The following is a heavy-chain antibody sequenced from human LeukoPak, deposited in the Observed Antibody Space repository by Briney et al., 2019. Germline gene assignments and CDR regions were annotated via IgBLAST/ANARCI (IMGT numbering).Heavy chain of an antibody. D-gene: IGHD6-13*01. J-gene: IGHJ5*02. Sequence: GGSLRLSCAASGFTFSSYAMSWVRQAPGKGLEWVSAISGSGGSTYYANSVKGRFTISRDNSKNTLYLQMNSLRAEDTAVYYCAKATGYSSSWYSVWGFEYRNWFDPWGQGTLVTVSS. CDR2: ISGSGGST. V-gene: IGHV3-23*01. CDR3: AKATGYSSSWYSVWGFEYRNWFDP. CDR1: GFTFSSYA.